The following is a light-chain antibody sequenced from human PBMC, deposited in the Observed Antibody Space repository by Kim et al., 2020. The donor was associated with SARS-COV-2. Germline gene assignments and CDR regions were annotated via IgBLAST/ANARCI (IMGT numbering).Light chain of an antibody. J-gene: IGKJ4*01. Sequence: PGEGARLTCRASPTIGISIGWYQHKLGQAPRLLIYDAANRAAGIPDRFSGAGSGTDFTLTISSLEPEDFAIYYCQQRNNWPPAVTFGGGTKVDIK. V-gene: IGKV3-11*01. CDR3: QQRNNWPPAVT. CDR2: DAA. CDR1: PTIGIS.